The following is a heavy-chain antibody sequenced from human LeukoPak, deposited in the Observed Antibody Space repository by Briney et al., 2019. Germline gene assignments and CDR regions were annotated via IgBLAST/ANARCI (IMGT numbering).Heavy chain of an antibody. J-gene: IGHJ4*02. V-gene: IGHV4-59*07. Sequence: PSDTLSLTCTVSGCSISSYYWSWIRQPPGKGLEWIGHIYGSGSTNYNPSLKSRVTLSVDTSKNQFSLKLTSVTAADTAVYFCATYIVAAGYLHYWGQGTLVTVSS. CDR3: ATYIVAAGYLHY. D-gene: IGHD6-13*01. CDR2: IYGSGST. CDR1: GCSISSYY.